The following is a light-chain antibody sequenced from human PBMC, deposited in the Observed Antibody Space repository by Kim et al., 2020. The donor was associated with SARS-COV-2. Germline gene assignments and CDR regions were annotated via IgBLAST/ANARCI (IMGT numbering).Light chain of an antibody. V-gene: IGKV1-39*01. Sequence: ASVGDRVTITCRTTQDSSSHLNWYQQKPGRAPKLLISAASTLQGGVPSRFSGSGSETDFTLTISSLQPEDFATYFCQQSYITPFTFGPGTKVDI. CDR2: AAS. J-gene: IGKJ3*01. CDR1: QDSSSH. CDR3: QQSYITPFT.